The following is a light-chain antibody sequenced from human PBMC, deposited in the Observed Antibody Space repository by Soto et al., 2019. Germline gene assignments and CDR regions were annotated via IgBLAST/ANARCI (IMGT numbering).Light chain of an antibody. V-gene: IGLV2-14*01. Sequence: QSALTQPASVSGSPGQSITISCTGTSSDVGGYTYVSWYQQHPGKAPKLMIYDVSNRPSGVSNRFSGSKSGNTASLTISGLQAEDEADYYCSSYTSSSTLYVFGTGPKLTVL. J-gene: IGLJ1*01. CDR1: SSDVGGYTY. CDR2: DVS. CDR3: SSYTSSSTLYV.